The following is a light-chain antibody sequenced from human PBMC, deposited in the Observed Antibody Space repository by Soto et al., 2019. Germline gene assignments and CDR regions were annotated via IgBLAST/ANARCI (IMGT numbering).Light chain of an antibody. V-gene: IGKV2-30*01. J-gene: IGKJ5*01. CDR3: MQGTHWPIT. CDR1: QSLVYSDGNTY. Sequence: DVVMTQSPLSLPVTLGQPASISCRSSQSLVYSDGNTYLNWFQQRPGQSAMRLIYKVSNRDSGVPDRFSGSGSGTDFTLKISRVEAEDVRVYYCMQGTHWPITFGQGTRLEIK. CDR2: KVS.